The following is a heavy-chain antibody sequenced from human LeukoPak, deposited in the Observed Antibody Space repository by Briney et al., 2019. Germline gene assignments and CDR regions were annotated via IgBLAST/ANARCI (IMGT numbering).Heavy chain of an antibody. Sequence: GGSLRLSCAASGFTFSSYWMHWVRQAPGKGLVWVSRIHPDGSSTTYADSVKGRFTISRDNAKNTLYLQMNSLRAEDTAVYYCARERAAGFDYWGQRTLVTVSS. CDR1: GFTFSSYW. D-gene: IGHD6-13*01. CDR2: IHPDGSST. J-gene: IGHJ4*02. V-gene: IGHV3-74*01. CDR3: ARERAAGFDY.